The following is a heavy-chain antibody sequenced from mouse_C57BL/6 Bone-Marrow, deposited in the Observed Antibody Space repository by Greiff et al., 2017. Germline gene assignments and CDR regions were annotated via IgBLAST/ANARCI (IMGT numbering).Heavy chain of an antibody. V-gene: IGHV1-85*01. Sequence: QVHVKQSGPELVKPGASVKLSCKASGYTFTSYDINWVKQRPGQGLEWIGWIYPRDGSTKYNEKFKGKATLTVDTSSSTAYMELHSLTSEDSAVYFCARRFTTVVPYYFDYWGQGTTLTVSS. CDR1: GYTFTSYD. J-gene: IGHJ2*01. CDR3: ARRFTTVVPYYFDY. D-gene: IGHD1-1*01. CDR2: IYPRDGST.